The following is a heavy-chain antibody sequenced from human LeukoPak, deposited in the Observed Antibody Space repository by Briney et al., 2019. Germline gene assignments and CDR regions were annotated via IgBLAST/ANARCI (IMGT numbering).Heavy chain of an antibody. J-gene: IGHJ4*02. V-gene: IGHV1-2*06. D-gene: IGHD6-19*01. CDR1: GYTFTGYY. CDR3: VRVRRSGWYVGYPFDY. CDR2: INPNSGST. Sequence: GASVKVSRKSSGYTFTGYYMHWERQAPGQGLEWMGRINPNSGSTNYAQKFQGRVTMTRATSISTAYMELSRLRSDERAVYYCVRVRRSGWYVGYPFDYWGQGTQVTVSS.